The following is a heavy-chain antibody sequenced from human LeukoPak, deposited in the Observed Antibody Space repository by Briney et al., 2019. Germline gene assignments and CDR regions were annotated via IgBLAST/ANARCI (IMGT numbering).Heavy chain of an antibody. J-gene: IGHJ4*02. D-gene: IGHD3-10*01. Sequence: GASVKVSCKASGYTFTSYGISWVRQAPGQGLEWMGWISAYNGNTNYAQKLQGGVTMTTDTSTSTAYMELRSLRSDDTAVYYCARMMVRGVISRPFDYWGQGTLVTVSS. CDR2: ISAYNGNT. CDR1: GYTFTSYG. CDR3: ARMMVRGVISRPFDY. V-gene: IGHV1-18*01.